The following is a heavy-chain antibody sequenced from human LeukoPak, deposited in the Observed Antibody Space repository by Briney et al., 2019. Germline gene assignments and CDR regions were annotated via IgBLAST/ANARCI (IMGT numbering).Heavy chain of an antibody. V-gene: IGHV3-33*02. CDR1: GFTFSSYG. Sequence: GGSLRLSCAASGFTFSSYGMHWVRQAPGKGPEWVAVIWYDGSNKYYADSAKGRFTISRDNSRNTLFLQMNNLRPEDTALYYCARGGTPPTKMTVFGVVIIDWGQGTLVTVSS. J-gene: IGHJ4*02. CDR2: IWYDGSNK. CDR3: ARGGTPPTKMTVFGVVIID. D-gene: IGHD3-3*01.